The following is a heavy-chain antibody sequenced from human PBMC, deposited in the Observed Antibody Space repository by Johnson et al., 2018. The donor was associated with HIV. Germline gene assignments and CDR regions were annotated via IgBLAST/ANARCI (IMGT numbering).Heavy chain of an antibody. J-gene: IGHJ3*02. D-gene: IGHD3-10*01. CDR3: AKSTQANIFRESGPYGAFDI. CDR1: GFTFSRYG. CDR2: IYSGGST. V-gene: IGHV3-NL1*01. Sequence: QVQLVESGGGVVQPGRSLRLSCAASGFTFSRYGMHWVRQAPDKGLEWVLVIYSGGSTYYADSVKGRFTISRDNSKNTLYLQMNSLRAEDTAVYYCAKSTQANIFRESGPYGAFDIWGQGTMVTVSS.